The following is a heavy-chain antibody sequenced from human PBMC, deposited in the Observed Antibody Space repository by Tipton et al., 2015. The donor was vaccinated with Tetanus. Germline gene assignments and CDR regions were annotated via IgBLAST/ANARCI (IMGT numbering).Heavy chain of an antibody. Sequence: GSLRLSCAASGFPFSNYVMSWVRQAPGKGLEWVSAISGSGGSTYYADSVKGRFTISRDNSKNTLYLQMNSLRAEDTAVYYCARGNSEEDSYYSVMDVWGQGPTVTVPS. CDR3: ARGNSEEDSYYSVMDV. V-gene: IGHV3-23*01. D-gene: IGHD4-23*01. CDR1: GFPFSNYV. J-gene: IGHJ6*02. CDR2: ISGSGGST.